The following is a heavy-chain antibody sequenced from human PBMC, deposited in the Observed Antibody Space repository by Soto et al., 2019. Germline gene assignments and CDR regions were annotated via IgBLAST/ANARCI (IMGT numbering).Heavy chain of an antibody. CDR1: CGSISSYY. D-gene: IGHD1-1*01. J-gene: IGHJ4*02. V-gene: IGHV4-4*07. Sequence: PSGDLSLTCAVSCGSISSYYWSWIRQPAGKGLEWIGRIYTSGSTNYNPSLKSRVTMSVDTSKNQFSLKLSSVTAADTAVYYCARIATGTSAPNKFDYWGQGTLVTVSS. CDR2: IYTSGST. CDR3: ARIATGTSAPNKFDY.